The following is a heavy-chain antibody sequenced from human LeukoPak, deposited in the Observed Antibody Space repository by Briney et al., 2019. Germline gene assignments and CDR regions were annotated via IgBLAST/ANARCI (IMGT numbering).Heavy chain of an antibody. D-gene: IGHD3-16*01. CDR1: GGSISSGDYY. V-gene: IGHV4-30-4*08. CDR3: ARVMRQIAAFDI. CDR2: IYYSGST. J-gene: IGHJ3*02. Sequence: SETLSLTCTVSGGSISSGDYYWSWIRQPPGKGLEWIGYIYYSGSTYYNPSLKSRVTISVDTSKNQFSLKLSSVTAADTAVYYCARVMRQIAAFDIWGQGTMVTVPS.